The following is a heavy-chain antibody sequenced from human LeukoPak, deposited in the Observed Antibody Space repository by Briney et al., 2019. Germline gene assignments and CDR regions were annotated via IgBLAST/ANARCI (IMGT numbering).Heavy chain of an antibody. J-gene: IGHJ6*03. CDR3: ARLADITYYYYYMDV. Sequence: GGSLRLSCAASGFTFSSYWMSWVRQTPGKGLEWVANIKQDGSEKYYVDSVKGRFTISRDNAKNSLYLQMNSLRAEDTAVYYCARLADITYYYYYMDVWGKGTTVTVSS. CDR1: GFTFSSYW. CDR2: IKQDGSEK. D-gene: IGHD5-12*01. V-gene: IGHV3-7*01.